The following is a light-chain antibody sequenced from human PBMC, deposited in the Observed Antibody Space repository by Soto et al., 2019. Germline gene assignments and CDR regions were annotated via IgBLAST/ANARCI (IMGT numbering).Light chain of an antibody. J-gene: IGKJ1*01. CDR2: GAS. V-gene: IGKV3-20*01. Sequence: EIVLTQSPGTLSLSPGERATLSCGASQSVTSNYLAWYQQKPGQAPRLLIFGASIRVKGIPDRFIGSGSGTDFTLTISRLEPEDFAVYYCQHCVTSLTTFGQGTKGEVK. CDR1: QSVTSNY. CDR3: QHCVTSLTT.